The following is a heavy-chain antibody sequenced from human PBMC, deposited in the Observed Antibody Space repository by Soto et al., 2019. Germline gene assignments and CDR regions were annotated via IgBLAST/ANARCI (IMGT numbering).Heavy chain of an antibody. CDR3: ARRMAATGYHCLDP. V-gene: IGHV3-21*01. J-gene: IGHJ5*02. CDR1: GFTVSSYS. Sequence: GGARRRSREASGFTVSSYSMNWVGQSPGKGLEWLSSITISSGSIYYAASVNCRFTITRDNAKSSLYLQMNSLRAADTAVYFCARRMAATGYHCLDPCGPRTLVTVSS. D-gene: IGHD6-13*01. CDR2: ITISSGSI.